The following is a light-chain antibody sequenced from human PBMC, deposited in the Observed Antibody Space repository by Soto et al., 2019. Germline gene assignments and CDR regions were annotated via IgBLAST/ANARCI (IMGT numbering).Light chain of an antibody. V-gene: IGLV2-14*02. Sequence: QSALTQPASVSGSPGQSITISCTGTFSDVGSYNLVSWYQQHPGTAPKVLIYANSHRPSGVPDRFSGSQSGTSASLAITGLQAEDEADYYCQSYDSSLSGSVVFGGGTKLTVL. CDR2: ANS. CDR1: FSDVGSYNL. J-gene: IGLJ2*01. CDR3: QSYDSSLSGSVV.